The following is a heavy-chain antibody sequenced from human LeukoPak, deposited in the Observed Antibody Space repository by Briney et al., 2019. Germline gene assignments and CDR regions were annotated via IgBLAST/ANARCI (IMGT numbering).Heavy chain of an antibody. CDR2: MKPKSGGT. CDR3: ARDPAWEQLYNWFDP. V-gene: IGHV1-2*02. Sequence: VGSVRVSCTASGYTFTGYYMHWVRQAPGQGLEWMGWMKPKSGGTNYAEKFQGRVTMTRDTSINTAFMELSRLRSDDTAVYYCARDPAWEQLYNWFDPWGQGTLVTVSS. D-gene: IGHD6-13*01. CDR1: GYTFTGYY. J-gene: IGHJ5*02.